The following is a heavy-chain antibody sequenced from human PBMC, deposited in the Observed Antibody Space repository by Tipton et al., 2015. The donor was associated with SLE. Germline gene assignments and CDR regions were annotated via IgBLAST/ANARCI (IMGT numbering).Heavy chain of an antibody. CDR1: GGSISSSSYY. Sequence: TLSLTCTVSGGSISSSSYYWGWIRQPPGKGLEWIGSIYYSGSTNYNPSLKSRVTISVDTSKNQFSLKLSSVTAADTAVYYCARGVIVVVPAAKKTYWFDPWGQGTLVTVSS. CDR3: ARGVIVVVPAAKKTYWFDP. D-gene: IGHD2-2*01. CDR2: IYYSGST. V-gene: IGHV4-39*07. J-gene: IGHJ5*02.